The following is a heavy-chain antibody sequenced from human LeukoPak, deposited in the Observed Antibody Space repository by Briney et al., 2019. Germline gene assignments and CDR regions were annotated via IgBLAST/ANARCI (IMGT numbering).Heavy chain of an antibody. J-gene: IGHJ4*02. CDR2: ISYDGSNK. CDR3: ARSLGTGDEIDY. Sequence: PGRSLRLSCAASGFTFSSYAMHWVRQAPGKGLEWVAVISYDGSNKYYADSVKGRFTISRDNSKNTLYLQMNSLRAEDTAVYYCARSLGTGDEIDYWGQGTLVTVSS. D-gene: IGHD3/OR15-3a*01. V-gene: IGHV3-30-3*01. CDR1: GFTFSSYA.